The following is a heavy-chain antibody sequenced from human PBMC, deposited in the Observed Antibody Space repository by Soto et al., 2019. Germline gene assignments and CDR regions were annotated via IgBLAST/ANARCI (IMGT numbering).Heavy chain of an antibody. J-gene: IGHJ6*02. Sequence: KPSETLSLTCTVSGGSISSGGYYWSWIRQHPGKGLEWIGYIYYSGSTYYNPSLKSRVTISVDTSKNQFSLKLSSVTAADTAVYYCARDPLVVEGPSMDVWGQGTTVTVSS. D-gene: IGHD2-2*01. V-gene: IGHV4-31*03. CDR3: ARDPLVVEGPSMDV. CDR1: GGSISSGGYY. CDR2: IYYSGST.